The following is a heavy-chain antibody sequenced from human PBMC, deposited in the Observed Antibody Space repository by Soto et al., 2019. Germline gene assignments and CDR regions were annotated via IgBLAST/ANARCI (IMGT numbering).Heavy chain of an antibody. J-gene: IGHJ2*01. CDR2: IIPIFGTA. D-gene: IGHD5-12*01. CDR1: GGTFSSYA. CDR3: AVKMAKRTIIRYFDL. V-gene: IGHV1-69*01. Sequence: QVQLVQSGAEVKKPGSSVKVSCKASGGTFSSYAISWVRQAPGQGLEWMGGIIPIFGTANYAQKFQGRVTITADESTSTANMELSSLRSEDTAGYYCAVKMAKRTIIRYFDLWGRGTLVTVNS.